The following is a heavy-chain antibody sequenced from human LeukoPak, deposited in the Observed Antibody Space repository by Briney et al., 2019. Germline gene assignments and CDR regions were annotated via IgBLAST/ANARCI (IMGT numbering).Heavy chain of an antibody. CDR1: GGTFSSYA. Sequence: ASVKVSCKASGGTFSSYAISWVRQAPGQGLEWMGRIIPILGIANYAQKFQGRVTITADKSTSTAYMELSSLRSEDTAVYYCAREGRDGYNYGGGWFDPWGQGTLVTVSS. V-gene: IGHV1-69*04. J-gene: IGHJ5*02. CDR2: IIPILGIA. CDR3: AREGRDGYNYGGGWFDP. D-gene: IGHD5-12*01.